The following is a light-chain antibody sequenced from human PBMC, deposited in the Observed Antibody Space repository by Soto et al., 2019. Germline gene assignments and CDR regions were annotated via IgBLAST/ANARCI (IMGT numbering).Light chain of an antibody. V-gene: IGKV3-20*01. Sequence: EIVLTQSPGTLSLSPGETATLSCRASQTVSSNYIAWYQQKPGQAPRLLIYGTTSRATGVPDRFSGGGSGTAFTLTIIRLEPEDFAVYNCQQYGRSPPTFGGGTKVEIK. CDR3: QQYGRSPPT. J-gene: IGKJ4*01. CDR1: QTVSSNY. CDR2: GTT.